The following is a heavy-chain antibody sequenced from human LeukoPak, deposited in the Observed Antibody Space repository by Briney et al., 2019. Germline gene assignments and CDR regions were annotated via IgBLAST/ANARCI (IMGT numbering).Heavy chain of an antibody. V-gene: IGHV1-2*02. J-gene: IGHJ5*02. CDR2: INPNSGGT. CDR1: GYTFTSYD. Sequence: ASVKVSCKASGYTFTSYDINWVRQAPGQGLEWLGWINPNSGGTNYAQKFQGRVTMTRDTSISTAYMELSRLRSDDTAVYYCAKAGFLKFDPWGQGTLVTVSS. CDR3: AKAGFLKFDP.